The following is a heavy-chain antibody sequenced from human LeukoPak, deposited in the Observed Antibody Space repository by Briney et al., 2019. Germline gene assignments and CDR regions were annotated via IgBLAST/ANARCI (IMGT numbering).Heavy chain of an antibody. J-gene: IGHJ6*02. D-gene: IGHD3-3*01. Sequence: GGSLRLSCAASGFTFSSYSMNWVRQAPGKGLEWVSSISSSSSYIYYADSVKGRFTISRDNAKNSLYLQMNSLRAEDTAVYYCAREGRTILCGMDVWGQGTTVTVSS. CDR1: GFTFSSYS. CDR3: AREGRTILCGMDV. CDR2: ISSSSSYI. V-gene: IGHV3-21*01.